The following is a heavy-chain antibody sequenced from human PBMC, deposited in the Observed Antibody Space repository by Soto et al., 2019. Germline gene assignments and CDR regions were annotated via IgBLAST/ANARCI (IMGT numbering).Heavy chain of an antibody. J-gene: IGHJ5*02. CDR3: GRALALDSSGSISWFDP. V-gene: IGHV1-69*01. D-gene: IGHD3-22*01. CDR2: IIPIFGTA. Sequence: QVQLVQSGAEVKKPRSSVKVSCKASGGTFSSYAISWVRQAPGQGLEWMGGIIPIFGTANYAQKFQGRVTITADESTSTAYMELSSLRSEDTAVYYCGRALALDSSGSISWFDPWGQGTLVTVSS. CDR1: GGTFSSYA.